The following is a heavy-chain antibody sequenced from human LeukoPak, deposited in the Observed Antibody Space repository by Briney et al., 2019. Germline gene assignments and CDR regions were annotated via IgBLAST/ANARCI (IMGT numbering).Heavy chain of an antibody. CDR2: ISSSSSYI. D-gene: IGHD2-15*01. CDR3: ARGDCSGGSCYQA. J-gene: IGHJ4*02. V-gene: IGHV3-21*01. Sequence: PGGSLRISFAASGFNFSSYNIKWVRQAPGKGPELVSSISSSSSYIYYADSVKGRFTISRDNAKNSLYLQMNSLRAEDTAVYYCARGDCSGGSCYQAWGQGTLVTVSS. CDR1: GFNFSSYN.